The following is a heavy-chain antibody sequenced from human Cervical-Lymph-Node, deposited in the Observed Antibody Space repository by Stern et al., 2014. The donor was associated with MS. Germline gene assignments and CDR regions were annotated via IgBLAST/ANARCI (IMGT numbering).Heavy chain of an antibody. J-gene: IGHJ4*02. CDR1: GFTFNNYG. CDR3: AKGLFFSSFDF. V-gene: IGHV3-23*01. D-gene: IGHD2-2*01. Sequence: EVKLLESGGGLAQPGGSLRLSCAASGFTFNNYGLSWVPQAPGTGLEWVSATSGSRHTTYYSDSAKGRFTISRDNSKNSLYLQMNSLRVEDTAIYYCAKGLFFSSFDFWGQGTLVTVSS. CDR2: TSGSRHTT.